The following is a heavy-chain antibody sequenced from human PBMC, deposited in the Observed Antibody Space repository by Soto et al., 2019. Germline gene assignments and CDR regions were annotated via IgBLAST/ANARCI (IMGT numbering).Heavy chain of an antibody. CDR2: ISWNSGSI. D-gene: IGHD6-19*01. V-gene: IGHV3-9*01. CDR3: AKPPLTIRSSGWFGYYMDV. CDR1: GFTFDDYA. J-gene: IGHJ6*03. Sequence: GGSLRLSCAASGFTFDDYAMHWVRQAPGKGLEWVSGISWNSGSIGYADSVKGRFTISRDNAKNSLYLQMNSLRAEDTALYYCAKPPLTIRSSGWFGYYMDVWGKGTTVTVSS.